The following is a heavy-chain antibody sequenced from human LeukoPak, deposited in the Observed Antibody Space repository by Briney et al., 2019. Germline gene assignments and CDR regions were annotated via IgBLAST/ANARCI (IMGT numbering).Heavy chain of an antibody. CDR1: GYTFTGYY. V-gene: IGHV1-2*02. CDR3: ARDFSPGIAAASWFDP. J-gene: IGHJ5*02. CDR2: INPNSGGT. D-gene: IGHD6-13*01. Sequence: ASVKVSCKASGYTFTGYYMHWVRQAPGQGLEWMGWINPNSGGTNYAQKFQGRVTMTTDTSTSTAYMELRSLRSDDTAVYYCARDFSPGIAAASWFDPWGQGTLVTVSS.